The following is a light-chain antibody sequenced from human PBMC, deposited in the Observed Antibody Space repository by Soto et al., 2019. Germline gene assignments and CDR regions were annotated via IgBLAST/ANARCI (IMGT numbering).Light chain of an antibody. CDR3: SSWDGSLSGYV. V-gene: IGLV1-47*02. J-gene: IGLJ1*01. CDR2: NNT. Sequence: QSVLPQPPSASGTPGPAVNISCSGSSSNIGSNSVYCYRQLPGTAPKLLTYNNTQRPLGGPDRCSASKSGTSASLALRGLRSDDEADYYCSSWDGSLSGYVFRAGPKVTV. CDR1: SSNIGSNS.